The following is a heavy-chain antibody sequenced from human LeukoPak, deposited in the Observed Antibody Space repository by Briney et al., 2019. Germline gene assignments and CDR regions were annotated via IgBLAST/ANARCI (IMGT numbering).Heavy chain of an antibody. CDR3: ASSLIAVATFDY. CDR2: IKQDGSEK. V-gene: IGHV3-7*01. J-gene: IGHJ4*02. Sequence: GSLGLSCGGSGITLWRSWVKWVRQASGKGLGWVANIKQDGSEKYYVDSVKGRFTISRDNAKNSLYLQMNSLRAEDTAVYYCASSLIAVATFDYWGQGTLVTVSS. CDR1: GITLWRSW. D-gene: IGHD6-19*01.